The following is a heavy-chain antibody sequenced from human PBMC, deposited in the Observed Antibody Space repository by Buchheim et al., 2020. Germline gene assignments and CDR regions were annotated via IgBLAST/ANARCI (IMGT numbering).Heavy chain of an antibody. CDR3: ARVKYYDFWSGYYNDYYGMDV. CDR2: ISSSSSYT. V-gene: IGHV3-11*06. J-gene: IGHJ6*02. D-gene: IGHD3-3*01. CDR1: GFTFSDYY. Sequence: QVQLVESGGGLVKPGGSLRLSCAASGFTFSDYYMSWIRQAPGKGLEWVSYISSSSSYTNYADSVKGRFTSSRDNAQNSLYLQMNSLRAEDTAVYYCARVKYYDFWSGYYNDYYGMDVWGQGTT.